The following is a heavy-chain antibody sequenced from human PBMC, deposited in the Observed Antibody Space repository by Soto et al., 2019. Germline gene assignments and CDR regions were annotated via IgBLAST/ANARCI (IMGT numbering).Heavy chain of an antibody. CDR3: ARARLRAVYAFDF. CDR1: GVSITSGAYY. D-gene: IGHD4-17*01. V-gene: IGHV4-31*03. J-gene: IGHJ3*01. CDR2: IYYNGNT. Sequence: QVQLQESGPGLVKPSQTLSLTCTLSGVSITSGAYYWTWVRQHPGKGREWIGYIYYNGNTYFSPSLKSRLTISIDTSKNQFSLKLSSVPAADTAMYYCARARLRAVYAFDFWGQGTMVTVSS.